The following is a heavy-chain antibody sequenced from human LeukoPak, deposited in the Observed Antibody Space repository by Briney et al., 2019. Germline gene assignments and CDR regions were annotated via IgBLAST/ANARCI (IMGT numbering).Heavy chain of an antibody. Sequence: GASVKVSCKASGYTFTSYFITWVRQAPGQGLEWMGWINPNTGNTNYAQNLQARVTVTTDTSTTTPYMELMNLTSDDTAFYYCARGVRSPDYWGPGTLVTVSS. J-gene: IGHJ4*02. V-gene: IGHV1-18*01. CDR1: GYTFTSYF. CDR2: INPNTGNT. CDR3: ARGVRSPDY.